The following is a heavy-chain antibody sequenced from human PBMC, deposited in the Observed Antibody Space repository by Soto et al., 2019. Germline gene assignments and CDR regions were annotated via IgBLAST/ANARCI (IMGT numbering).Heavy chain of an antibody. V-gene: IGHV3-21*01. J-gene: IGHJ4*02. CDR1: GFTFRTYY. Sequence: GGSLRLSCAASGFTFRTYYMIWVRQAPGKGLEWVSSISAGSSNIYYAPSVKGRFTISRDNAKNSLYLQINSLRAEDTAVYYCARQYPSSSRHFDHWGQGTLGTVSS. D-gene: IGHD6-6*01. CDR2: ISAGSSNI. CDR3: ARQYPSSSRHFDH.